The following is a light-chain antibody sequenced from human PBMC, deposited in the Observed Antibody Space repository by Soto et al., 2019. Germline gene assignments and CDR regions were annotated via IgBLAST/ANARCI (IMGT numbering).Light chain of an antibody. CDR1: QSVSSY. CDR2: DAS. Sequence: EIVLTQSPTTLSLSPGERATLSCRASQSVSSYFAWYQQKPGQAPRLLIYDASTRDAGIPARFSGSGSGTDFTLTISSLEPEDFAVYYCQQRSDWPLTFGGGTKVEIK. J-gene: IGKJ4*01. V-gene: IGKV3-11*01. CDR3: QQRSDWPLT.